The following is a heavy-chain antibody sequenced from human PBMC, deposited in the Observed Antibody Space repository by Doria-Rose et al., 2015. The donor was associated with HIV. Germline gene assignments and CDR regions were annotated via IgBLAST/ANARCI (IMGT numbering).Heavy chain of an antibody. CDR1: GFTFSSYD. D-gene: IGHD3-22*01. CDR3: AREKAYFYDSSGYSRGYNWFDP. CDR2: ISDDGSSK. V-gene: IGHV3-30*04. J-gene: IGHJ5*02. Sequence: PGRSLRLSCAASGFTFSSYDMDWARQAPGKGLEWVAVISDDGSSKFYADSVKGRFTISRDNSKNTLYLQMNSLRLEDTAVYYCAREKAYFYDSSGYSRGYNWFDPWGQGTLVTVSS.